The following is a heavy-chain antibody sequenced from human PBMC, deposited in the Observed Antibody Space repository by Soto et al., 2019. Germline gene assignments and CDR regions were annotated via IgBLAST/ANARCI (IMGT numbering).Heavy chain of an antibody. CDR2: IYSSGST. J-gene: IGHJ5*02. V-gene: IGHV4-61*01. Sequence: QVQLQESGPGLVKPSETLSLTCTVSGGSVSSGSYYWSWIRQPPGKGLEWIGYIYSSGSTNYNPSPKSRVTISVDTSKNQFSLRLSSVAAADTAVYYCARRGRSYVFYPWGQGTLVTVSS. CDR1: GGSVSSGSYY. CDR3: ARRGRSYVFYP. D-gene: IGHD3-16*01.